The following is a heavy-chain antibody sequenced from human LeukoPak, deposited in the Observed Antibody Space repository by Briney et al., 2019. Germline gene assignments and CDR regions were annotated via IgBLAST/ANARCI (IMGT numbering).Heavy chain of an antibody. V-gene: IGHV3-48*02. CDR1: GFPFSSYT. Sequence: HSGESLRLSCAAYGFPFSSYTMTWVRQAPGKGLEWISCVSSSRSNIYYADSVKGRFTISRDNAKNSLYLQMNSLRDEDTAVYYCARDFRFAVDYWGQGTLVTVSS. CDR2: VSSSRSNI. CDR3: ARDFRFAVDY. J-gene: IGHJ4*02.